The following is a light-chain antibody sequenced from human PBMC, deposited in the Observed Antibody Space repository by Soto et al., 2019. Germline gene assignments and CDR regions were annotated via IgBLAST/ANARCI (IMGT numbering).Light chain of an antibody. Sequence: QSVLTQPPSVSGAPGQRVTISCTGSSSNIGAGYDVHWYQQLPGTAPKLLISGNNNRPSGVPDRFSGSESGTSASLAITGLQAEDEADYYCQSYDSSVSKVVFGGGTKLTVL. CDR1: SSNIGAGYD. CDR3: QSYDSSVSKVV. CDR2: GNN. V-gene: IGLV1-40*01. J-gene: IGLJ2*01.